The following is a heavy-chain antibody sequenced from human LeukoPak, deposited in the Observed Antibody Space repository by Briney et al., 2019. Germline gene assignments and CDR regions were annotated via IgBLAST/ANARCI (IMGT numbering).Heavy chain of an antibody. V-gene: IGHV5-51*01. CDR1: GYSFTSYW. D-gene: IGHD3-16*01. J-gene: IGHJ4*02. Sequence: GAALHISCQGSGYSFTSYWIGWVRPMPGEGVGWMGIIYPGDSDTRYSPSFQGQVTISADKSISTAYLQWSSLKASDTAMYYCARQGITLTAPRDWGQGTLVTVSS. CDR3: ARQGITLTAPRD. CDR2: IYPGDSDT.